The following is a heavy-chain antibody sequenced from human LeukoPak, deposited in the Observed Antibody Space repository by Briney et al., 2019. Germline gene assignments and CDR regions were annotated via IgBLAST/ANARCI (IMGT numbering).Heavy chain of an antibody. J-gene: IGHJ6*03. CDR2: IKQDGSEK. CDR1: GFTFSSYW. CDR3: AKTTDNYYYYYMDV. Sequence: GGSLRLSCAASGFTFSSYWMSWVRQAPGKGLEWVANIKQDGSEKYYVDSVKGRFTISRDNAKNSVYLQMNSLRAEDTAVYYCAKTTDNYYYYYMDVWGKGTTVTVSS. V-gene: IGHV3-7*01. D-gene: IGHD4-17*01.